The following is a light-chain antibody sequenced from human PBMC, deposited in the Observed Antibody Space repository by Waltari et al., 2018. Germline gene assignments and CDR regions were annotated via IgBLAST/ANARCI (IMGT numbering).Light chain of an antibody. Sequence: DIVMTQSPDSLAVSLGERAIINCKSSQSVLYSSNNKNYLAWYQQKPGQPPKLLIYWASTRELGVPDRFSGSGSGTDFTLTINSLQAEDVAVYYCQQRSNPITFGQGTRLEIK. J-gene: IGKJ5*01. CDR1: QSVLYSSNNKNY. CDR2: WAS. CDR3: QQRSNPIT. V-gene: IGKV4-1*01.